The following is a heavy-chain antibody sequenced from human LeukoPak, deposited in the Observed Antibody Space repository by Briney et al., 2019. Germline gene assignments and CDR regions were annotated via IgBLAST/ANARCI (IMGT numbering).Heavy chain of an antibody. J-gene: IGHJ5*02. D-gene: IGHD5-24*01. Sequence: PSETLSLTCTVSGYSISSGYYWGWIRQPPGKGLEWIGSIYHSGSTNYNPSLKSRVTISVDTSKNQFSLKLTSVTAADTAVYYCARHPSGRMWLQQGGWFDPWGQGTLVTVSS. V-gene: IGHV4-38-2*02. CDR3: ARHPSGRMWLQQGGWFDP. CDR2: IYHSGST. CDR1: GYSISSGYY.